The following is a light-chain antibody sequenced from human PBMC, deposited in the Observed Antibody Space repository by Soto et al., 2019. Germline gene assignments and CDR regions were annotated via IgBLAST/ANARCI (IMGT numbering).Light chain of an antibody. CDR1: QRVLYSSSNKNY. CDR2: WAS. J-gene: IGKJ1*01. CDR3: QQSCSSPWT. V-gene: IGKV4-1*01. Sequence: DIVMTQSPDSLAVSLGERATINCKSSQRVLYSSSNKNYLAWYQQKPGQPPKLLIYWASTRESGVPDRFSGSGFGTYFALTISSLQAEDVALYYCQQSCSSPWTFGQGTKVEIK.